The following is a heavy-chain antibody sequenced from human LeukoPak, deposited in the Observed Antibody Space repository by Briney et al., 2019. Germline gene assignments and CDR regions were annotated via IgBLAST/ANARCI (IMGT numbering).Heavy chain of an antibody. J-gene: IGHJ5*02. CDR3: ARDQEMTVAGTTYNWFAP. CDR1: GFTFSRYV. V-gene: IGHV3-30*04. Sequence: PGRSLRLSCAASGFTFSRYVMNWVRQTPGKGLEWVAQISHDGSKKYADSVKGRFTISRDNSKDIVYLEMNSLRGEDGAVYYCARDQEMTVAGTTYNWFAPWGQGTLVTVSS. D-gene: IGHD6-19*01. CDR2: ISHDGSKK.